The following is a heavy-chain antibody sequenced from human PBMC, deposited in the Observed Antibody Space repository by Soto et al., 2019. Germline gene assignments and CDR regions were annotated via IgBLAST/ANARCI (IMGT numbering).Heavy chain of an antibody. V-gene: IGHV1-18*01. Sequence: ASVKVSCKASGYTFTSYGISWVRQAPGQGLEWMGWISAYNGNTNYAQKLQGRVTMTTDTSMSTAYMELRSLRSDDTAVYYCARDPSNTYYYDSSGYYSGIDYWGQGTLVTVSS. CDR2: ISAYNGNT. CDR3: ARDPSNTYYYDSSGYYSGIDY. D-gene: IGHD3-22*01. J-gene: IGHJ4*02. CDR1: GYTFTSYG.